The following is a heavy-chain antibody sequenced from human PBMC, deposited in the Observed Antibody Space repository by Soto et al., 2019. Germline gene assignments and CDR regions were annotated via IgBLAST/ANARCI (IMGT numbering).Heavy chain of an antibody. CDR2: INPATGAA. D-gene: IGHD6-19*01. CDR3: GRGGGGGGAGSAAFEM. V-gene: IGHV1-2*02. Sequence: QLHLVQSGAVVKKPGASVTVSCSASGYPVTAYYMHWVRQAPGRGLEWMGGINPATGAAKYTQAFPGGVAMTGDTPASPGRKRLRGLTSQDPGFFYCGRGGGGGGAGSAAFEMWGQGTLVTVSS. CDR1: GYPVTAYY. J-gene: IGHJ3*02.